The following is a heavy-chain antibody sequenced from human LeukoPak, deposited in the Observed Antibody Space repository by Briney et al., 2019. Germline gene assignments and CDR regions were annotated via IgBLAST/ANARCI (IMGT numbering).Heavy chain of an antibody. D-gene: IGHD3-10*01. CDR3: ARDKDFGFYY. J-gene: IGHJ4*02. Sequence: GGSLRLSCAASGFTFTSFSMNCVRQAPGKGLEWVSYFSTSSGTISYADSVKGRFTISRDDAKNSLYLQMKSLRDEDTAVYYCARDKDFGFYYWGQGTLVTVSS. CDR1: GFTFTSFS. CDR2: FSTSSGTI. V-gene: IGHV3-48*02.